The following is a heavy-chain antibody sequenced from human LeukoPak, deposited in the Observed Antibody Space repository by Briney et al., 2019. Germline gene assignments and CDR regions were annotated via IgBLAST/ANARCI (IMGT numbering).Heavy chain of an antibody. D-gene: IGHD1-26*01. CDR2: IYHSGST. CDR3: ARDKWEPRYAFDI. CDR1: GFMFSDYY. Sequence: GSLRLCCEASGFMFSDYYMSWIRQPPGKGLERIGEIYHSGSTNYNPSLKSRVTISVDKSKTQFSPKLSSVTAADTAVYYCARDKWEPRYAFDIWGQGTMVTVSS. J-gene: IGHJ3*02. V-gene: IGHV4-4*02.